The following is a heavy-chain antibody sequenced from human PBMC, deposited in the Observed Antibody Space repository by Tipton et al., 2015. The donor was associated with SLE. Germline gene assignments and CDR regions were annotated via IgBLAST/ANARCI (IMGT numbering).Heavy chain of an antibody. Sequence: GSLRLSCAASGFTFSSYAMHWVRQAPGKGLVWVSRISDDGSSTSYADSVKGRFTISRDNTKNTLYLEMNSLRVEDTAVYYCAAGSSRSTDYWGQGTLVSVSS. D-gene: IGHD6-13*01. CDR1: GFTFSSYA. V-gene: IGHV3-74*01. CDR3: AAGSSRSTDY. CDR2: ISDDGSST. J-gene: IGHJ4*02.